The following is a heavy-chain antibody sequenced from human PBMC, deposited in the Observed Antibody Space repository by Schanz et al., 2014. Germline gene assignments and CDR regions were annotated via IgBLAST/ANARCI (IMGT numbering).Heavy chain of an antibody. CDR1: GYIFINSG. CDR3: ARDLPYCDGGKCYSDGFDI. Sequence: QVHLVQSGAEVKRPGASVKVSCKASGYIFINSGISWVRQAPGQGLEWMGWINTANGNAKYSANFQARVTITRDTSATTAYMELTNLRSEDTAVYYCARDLPYCDGGKCYSDGFDIWGQGTLXTISS. V-gene: IGHV1-3*04. J-gene: IGHJ3*02. D-gene: IGHD2-21*01. CDR2: INTANGNA.